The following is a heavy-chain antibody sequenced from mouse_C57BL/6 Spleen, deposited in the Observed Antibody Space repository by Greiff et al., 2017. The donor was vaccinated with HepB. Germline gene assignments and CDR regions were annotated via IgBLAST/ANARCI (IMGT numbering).Heavy chain of an antibody. D-gene: IGHD1-1*01. CDR1: GYTFTDYY. Sequence: VQLQQSGPELVKPGASVKISCKASGYTFTDYYMNWVKQSHGKSLEWIGDINPNNGGTSYNQKFKGKATLTVDKSSSTAYMELRSLTSEDSAVYYCARNSPDYYGSSERGFDYWGKGTTLTVSS. J-gene: IGHJ2*01. CDR2: INPNNGGT. V-gene: IGHV1-26*01. CDR3: ARNSPDYYGSSERGFDY.